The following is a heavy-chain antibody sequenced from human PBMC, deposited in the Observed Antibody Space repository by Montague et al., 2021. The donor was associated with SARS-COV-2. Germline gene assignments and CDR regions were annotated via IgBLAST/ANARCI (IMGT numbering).Heavy chain of an antibody. CDR2: SDHSGIT. CDR3: ARVISAVAGANFYFDY. J-gene: IGHJ4*02. Sequence: SETLSLTCTVSGGSIGSGSYWGWIRQPPGKGLEWIGTSDHSGITXXSPSLKSRVTISLDTSKNQFSLNLDSVTASDTAMYYCARVISAVAGANFYFDYWGQGTLVTVSS. D-gene: IGHD4/OR15-4a*01. CDR1: GGSIGSGSY. V-gene: IGHV4-38-2*02.